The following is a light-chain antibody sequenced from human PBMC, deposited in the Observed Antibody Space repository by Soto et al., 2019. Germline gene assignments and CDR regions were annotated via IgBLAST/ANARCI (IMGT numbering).Light chain of an antibody. CDR3: QAWDSGIVV. Sequence: SYELTQPPSVTVSPGQTASITCSGDNLGDKFVCRYQQRPGQSPVLVIFQDSKRPSGIPERFSGSNSGNTATLTISGTHAMDEADYSCQAWDSGIVVFGGGTKLTVL. CDR1: NLGDKF. V-gene: IGLV3-1*01. CDR2: QDS. J-gene: IGLJ3*02.